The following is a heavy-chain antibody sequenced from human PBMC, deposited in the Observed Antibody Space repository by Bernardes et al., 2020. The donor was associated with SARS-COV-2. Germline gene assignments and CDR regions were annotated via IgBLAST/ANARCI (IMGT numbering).Heavy chain of an antibody. V-gene: IGHV4-59*01. CDR1: GGSISPYY. CDR3: ARFFRGVDY. D-gene: IGHD1-26*01. J-gene: IGHJ4*02. Sequence: SETLSLTCTVSGGSISPYYWTWIRQPPGKGLEWIGYIYYSGSTNYNPSLKSRVTISVDKSKDQISLRLSSVTAADTAVYYCARFFRGVDYWGQGTLVTVSS. CDR2: IYYSGST.